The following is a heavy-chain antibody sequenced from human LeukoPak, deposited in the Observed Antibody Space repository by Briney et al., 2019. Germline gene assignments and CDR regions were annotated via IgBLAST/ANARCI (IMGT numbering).Heavy chain of an antibody. CDR1: GFTFSDYY. J-gene: IGHJ4*02. CDR3: ARSRFGELLYIFDY. CDR2: ISSSGSTI. V-gene: IGHV3-11*01. D-gene: IGHD3-10*01. Sequence: GGPLRLSCAASGFTFSDYYMSWIRQAPGKGLEWVSYISSSGSTIYYADSVKGRFTISRDNAKNSLYLQMNSLRAEDTAVYYCARSRFGELLYIFDYWGQGTLVTVSS.